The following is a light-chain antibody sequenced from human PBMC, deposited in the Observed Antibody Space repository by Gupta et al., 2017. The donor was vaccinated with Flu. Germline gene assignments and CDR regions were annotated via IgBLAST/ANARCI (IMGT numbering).Light chain of an antibody. V-gene: IGKV4-1*01. CDR3: QQYYEIPQT. CDR2: CAS. CDR1: QSVLFSSNNQNY. Sequence: SLGERATINCKSSQSVLFSSNNQNYLAWYQQKVGQPPKLLIGCASTLESGVPDRFSGSGSGTDFTLTISSLQAEDVAVYFCQQYYEIPQTFGHGTKVEI. J-gene: IGKJ1*01.